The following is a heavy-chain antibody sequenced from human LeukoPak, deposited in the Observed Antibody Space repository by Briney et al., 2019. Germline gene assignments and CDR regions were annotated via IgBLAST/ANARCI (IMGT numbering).Heavy chain of an antibody. D-gene: IGHD2-15*01. V-gene: IGHV3-53*01. CDR2: IYSDGGT. CDR1: GFTVNGNY. Sequence: PGGSLRLSCAASGFTVNGNYMSWVRQAPGKGLEWVSVIYSDGGTYYSDYVKGRFTISRDYSKNTLYLQMSSLRVEDTAVYYCARESKGPAFWGQGTLVTVSS. CDR3: ARESKGPAF. J-gene: IGHJ4*02.